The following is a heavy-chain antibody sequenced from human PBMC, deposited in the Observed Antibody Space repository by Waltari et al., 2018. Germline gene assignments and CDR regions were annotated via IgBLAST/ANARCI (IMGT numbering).Heavy chain of an antibody. CDR3: AKGGLASTYYYSPMDV. CDR2: ISYEGSNQ. V-gene: IGHV3-30*18. J-gene: IGHJ6*02. Sequence: QVHLAESGGGVVQPGRSLRLSCVTSGFTFSDYGMHWVRRTPGKGREWVAMISYEGSNQYYADAVKGRFTISRDNFKHTLYLQISSLTTNDTGVYYCAKGGLASTYYYSPMDVWGHGTSVTVSS. D-gene: IGHD3-22*01. CDR1: GFTFSDYG.